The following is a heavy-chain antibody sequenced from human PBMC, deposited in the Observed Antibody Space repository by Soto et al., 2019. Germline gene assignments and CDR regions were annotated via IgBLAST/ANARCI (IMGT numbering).Heavy chain of an antibody. D-gene: IGHD6-19*01. J-gene: IGHJ4*02. V-gene: IGHV4-30-4*01. CDR1: GGSISSGDYY. Sequence: SETLSLTCTVSGGSISSGDYYWSWIRQPPGKGLEWIGYIYYSGSTYYNPSLKSRVTISVDTSKNQFSLKLSSVTAADTAVYYCARDSGWYYYFDYWGQGTLVTVSS. CDR2: IYYSGST. CDR3: ARDSGWYYYFDY.